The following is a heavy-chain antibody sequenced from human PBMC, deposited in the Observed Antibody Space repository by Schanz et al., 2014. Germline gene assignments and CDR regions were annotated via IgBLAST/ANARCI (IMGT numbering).Heavy chain of an antibody. CDR1: GFSFSNYW. CDR2: ISRSSSTI. Sequence: EVQLVESGGGLVQPGESLRLSCAASGFSFSNYWMSWVRQAPGKGLEWVSYISRSSSTIYYADSVRGRFTISRDNAKNSLYLQMNSLSAEDTAVYYCAKVAPAATYLDSWGLGTLVTVSS. CDR3: AKVAPAATYLDS. V-gene: IGHV3-48*01. J-gene: IGHJ4*02. D-gene: IGHD2-2*01.